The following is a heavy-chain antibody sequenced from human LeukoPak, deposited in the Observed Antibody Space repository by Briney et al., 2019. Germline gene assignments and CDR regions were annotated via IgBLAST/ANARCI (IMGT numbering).Heavy chain of an antibody. D-gene: IGHD6-19*01. CDR1: GYTFTTYD. CDR3: ARGRGSGHKENWFDP. CDR2: MNPNSGNT. Sequence: VASVKVSCKASGYTFTTYDINWVRQATAQGLEWMGWMNPNSGNTGYTQKFQGGVTMTRNTSISTAYMELSSLRSEDTAVYYCARGRGSGHKENWFDPWGQGTLVTVSS. V-gene: IGHV1-8*01. J-gene: IGHJ5*02.